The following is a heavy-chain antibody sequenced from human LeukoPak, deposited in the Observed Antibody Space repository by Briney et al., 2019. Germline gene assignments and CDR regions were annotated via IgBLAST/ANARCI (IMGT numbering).Heavy chain of an antibody. CDR3: ARRGILTGYYFFDY. Sequence: PSETLSLTCTVSGGSISSYYWSWIRQPPGKGLEWIGYIYYSGSTNYNPSLKSRVTISVDTSKNQFSLKLSSGTAADTAVYYCARRGILTGYYFFDYGSQGTLVTVSS. CDR2: IYYSGST. J-gene: IGHJ4*02. D-gene: IGHD3-9*01. V-gene: IGHV4-59*08. CDR1: GGSISSYY.